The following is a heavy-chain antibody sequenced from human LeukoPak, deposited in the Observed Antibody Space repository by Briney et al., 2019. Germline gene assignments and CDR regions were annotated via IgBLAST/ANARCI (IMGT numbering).Heavy chain of an antibody. CDR3: VGSAAAVLYYFDY. D-gene: IGHD6-13*01. J-gene: IGHJ4*02. CDR1: GFTFSSYA. Sequence: GGSLRLSCAAYGFTFSSYAMHWVRQAPGKGLEYVSAISSNGGSTYYADSVKGRFTISRDNSKNTLYLQMSSLRAEDTAVYYCVGSAAAVLYYFDYWGQGTLVTVSS. CDR2: ISSNGGST. V-gene: IGHV3-64D*06.